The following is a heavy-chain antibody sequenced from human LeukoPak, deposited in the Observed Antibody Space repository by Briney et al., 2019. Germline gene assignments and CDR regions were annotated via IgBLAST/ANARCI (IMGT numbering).Heavy chain of an antibody. CDR2: IIPIFGTA. CDR1: GGTFSSYA. CDR3: ASPPGCGGDCYSGYLQH. Sequence: SVKVSCKASGGTFSSYAISWVRQAPGQGLEWMGGIIPIFGTANYAQKFQGRVTITADESTSTAYMELSSLRSEDTAVYYCASPPGCGGDCYSGYLQHWGQGTLVTVSS. D-gene: IGHD2-21*02. V-gene: IGHV1-69*13. J-gene: IGHJ1*01.